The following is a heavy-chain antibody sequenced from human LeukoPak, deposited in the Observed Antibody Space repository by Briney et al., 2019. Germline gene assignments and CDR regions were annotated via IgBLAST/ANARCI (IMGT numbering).Heavy chain of an antibody. CDR1: GGSFSGYY. CDR2: INHSGST. Sequence: PSETLSLTCAVYGGSFSGYYWSWIRQPPGKGLEWLEEINHSGSTNYNPSLKSRVTISVDTSKNQFSLKLSSVTAADTAVYYCARGRGTMVRGVPRRGMDVWGKGTTVTVSS. D-gene: IGHD3-10*01. J-gene: IGHJ6*04. V-gene: IGHV4-34*01. CDR3: ARGRGTMVRGVPRRGMDV.